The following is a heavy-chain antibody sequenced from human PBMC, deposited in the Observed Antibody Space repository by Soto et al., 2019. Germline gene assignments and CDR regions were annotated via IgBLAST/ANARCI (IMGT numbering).Heavy chain of an antibody. V-gene: IGHV1-69*01. J-gene: IGHJ4*02. CDR2: FMPLFGTP. D-gene: IGHD2-2*03. CDR1: GVTFNSYS. Sequence: QVHLVQSGAEVQKPAASVSVSCKTSGVTFNSYSLHWVRQAPGQGLEWMGGFMPLFGTPNYAQQFQGRVTFTADESTSTAYMDLSTLRSEDTAIYYWSSGRESSGGSGYSRVDYWGQGAQVTVSS. CDR3: SSGRESSGGSGYSRVDY.